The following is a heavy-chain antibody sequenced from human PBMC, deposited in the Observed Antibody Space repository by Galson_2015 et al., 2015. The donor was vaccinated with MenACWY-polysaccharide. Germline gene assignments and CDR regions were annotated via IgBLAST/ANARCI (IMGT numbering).Heavy chain of an antibody. J-gene: IGHJ5*02. CDR2: IKQDGSEK. CDR1: GFTFSGYW. CDR3: ARGRITIGP. V-gene: IGHV3-7*01. Sequence: SLRLSCAASGFTFSGYWMTWVRHSPGKGLDWVANIKQDGSEKNYFDSVDFRFTISRDNAKNSLYLQMNSLRAEDTAVYYCARGRITIGPWGQGTLVTVSS. D-gene: IGHD3-3*01.